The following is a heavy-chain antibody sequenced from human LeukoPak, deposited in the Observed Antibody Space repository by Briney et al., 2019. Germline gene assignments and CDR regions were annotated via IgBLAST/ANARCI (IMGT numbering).Heavy chain of an antibody. CDR2: ISAYNGNT. V-gene: IGHV1-18*01. CDR3: ARGGRWDDAFDI. D-gene: IGHD1-26*01. CDR1: GYTFTNYG. J-gene: IGHJ3*02. Sequence: ASVKVSCKASGYTFTNYGITWVRQAPGQGLEWMGWISAYNGNTNYAQKLQGRVTITTDTSTNTAYLELRSLRSDDTAVYYCARGGRWDDAFDIWGQGTMVTVSS.